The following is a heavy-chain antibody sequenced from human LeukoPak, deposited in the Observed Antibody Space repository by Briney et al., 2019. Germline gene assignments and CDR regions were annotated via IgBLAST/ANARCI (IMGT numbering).Heavy chain of an antibody. V-gene: IGHV1-18*01. J-gene: IGHJ4*02. CDR1: GYTFTSYG. CDR3: ARDRTPFGIAAAGIDY. D-gene: IGHD6-13*01. Sequence: APVKVSCKASGYTFTSYGISWVRQAPGQGLEWMGRISAYNGNTNYAQKLQGRVSMTTDTSTSTAYMELRSLRSDDTAVYYCARDRTPFGIAAAGIDYCGQGTLVTVSS. CDR2: ISAYNGNT.